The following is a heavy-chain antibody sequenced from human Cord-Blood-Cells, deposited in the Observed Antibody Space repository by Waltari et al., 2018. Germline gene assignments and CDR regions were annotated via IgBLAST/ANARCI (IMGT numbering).Heavy chain of an antibody. V-gene: IGHV4-39*01. CDR3: ARPRYSSSWYVDY. CDR2: IYYSGST. J-gene: IGHJ4*02. D-gene: IGHD6-13*01. CDR1: SSRSNY. Sequence: SSRSNYLNSIHKPPGKGLEWIGSIYYSGSTYYNPSLKSQVTISVDTSKNQFSLKLSSVTAADTAVYYCARPRYSSSWYVDYWGQGTLVTVSS.